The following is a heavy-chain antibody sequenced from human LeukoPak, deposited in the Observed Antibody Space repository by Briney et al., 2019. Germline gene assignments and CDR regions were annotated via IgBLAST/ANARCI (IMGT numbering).Heavy chain of an antibody. CDR2: IIPIFGTA. CDR3: ARDRGSTIFGLYYYYYMDV. V-gene: IGHV1-69*13. D-gene: IGHD3-3*01. J-gene: IGHJ6*03. CDR1: GGTFSSYA. Sequence: SVKVSCKASGGTFSSYAISWVRQAPGQGLEWMGGIIPIFGTANYAQKFQGRVTITADESTSTAYMELSSLRSEDTAVYYCARDRGSTIFGLYYYYYMDVWGKGTTVTVSS.